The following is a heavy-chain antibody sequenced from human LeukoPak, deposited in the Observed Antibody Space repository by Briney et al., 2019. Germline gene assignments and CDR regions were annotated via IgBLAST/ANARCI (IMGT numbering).Heavy chain of an antibody. CDR3: ARDYGGNSGWFDP. V-gene: IGHV1-8*01. Sequence: GASVTVSCTASGYTFTIYDLNWVRQAAGQGLEWLGWMSPNAGKTGYAQKFQGRVTMTRDTSIDTAYMELSSLSSEDTAIYYCARDYGGNSGWFDPWGQGTLVTVSS. D-gene: IGHD4-23*01. CDR1: GYTFTIYD. CDR2: MSPNAGKT. J-gene: IGHJ5*02.